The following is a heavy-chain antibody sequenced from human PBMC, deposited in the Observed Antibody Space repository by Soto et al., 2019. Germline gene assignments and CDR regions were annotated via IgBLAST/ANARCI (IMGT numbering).Heavy chain of an antibody. V-gene: IGHV1-3*01. Sequence: QVQLVQSGAEVKKPRASVKVSCKASGYTFTNFVIQWVRQAPGQRLEWLGWINPANGNTQYSQTLQGRVTITSDTSASTVYMEVSSLRSGDTAVYYCAREYRHNANYYGIYWGQGPLVTVPS. D-gene: IGHD1-26*01. CDR3: AREYRHNANYYGIY. CDR2: INPANGNT. CDR1: GYTFTNFV. J-gene: IGHJ4*02.